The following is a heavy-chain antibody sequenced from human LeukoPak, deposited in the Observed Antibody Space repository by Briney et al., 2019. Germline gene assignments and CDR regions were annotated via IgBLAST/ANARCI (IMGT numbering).Heavy chain of an antibody. V-gene: IGHV2-5*02. J-gene: IGHJ3*02. D-gene: IGHD2-2*02. CDR3: AHIDTRDAFDI. CDR1: GFSLSTSALG. Sequence: SGPTRVKPTQTLTLTCTFSGFSLSTSALGVGWIRQPPGKALEWLALIYWDDDERYSPSLKSRLTITKDTSKNQVVLTMTNMDPVDTATYYCAHIDTRDAFDIWGQGTMVSVSS. CDR2: IYWDDDE.